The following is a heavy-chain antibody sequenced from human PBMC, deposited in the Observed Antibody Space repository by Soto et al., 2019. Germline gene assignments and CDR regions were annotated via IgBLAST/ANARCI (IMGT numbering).Heavy chain of an antibody. Sequence: GEPLKISRKGSGYSFTSYWISWARQMPGKGLEGMGRIDPSAPHTNYSPSFQAHVAISADKSISTAYRQWSSLKASATAMYYWARELGKYSSSSRFDCGGQGTLVTVSS. CDR1: GYSFTSYW. D-gene: IGHD6-6*01. V-gene: IGHV5-10-1*01. CDR3: ARELGKYSSSSRFDC. J-gene: IGHJ4*02. CDR2: IDPSAPHT.